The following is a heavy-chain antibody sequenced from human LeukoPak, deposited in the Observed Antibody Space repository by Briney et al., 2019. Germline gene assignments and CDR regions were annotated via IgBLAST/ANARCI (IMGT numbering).Heavy chain of an antibody. J-gene: IGHJ4*02. Sequence: SETLSLTCTVSGGSISSSSYYCGWIRQPPGKGLECIGCTYYSGSTYHNPSLKSRVTISVDKTKNQFSLKLSSVTAADTAVYYCARDVVVVAASLYYFDYWGQGTLVTVSS. D-gene: IGHD2-15*01. CDR3: ARDVVVVAASLYYFDY. CDR2: TYYSGST. V-gene: IGHV4-39*07. CDR1: GGSISSSSYY.